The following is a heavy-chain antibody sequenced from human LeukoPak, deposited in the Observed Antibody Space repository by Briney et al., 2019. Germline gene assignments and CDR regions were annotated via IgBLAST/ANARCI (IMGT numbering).Heavy chain of an antibody. D-gene: IGHD3-22*01. CDR3: ARLSYDTCGYCPDYFDY. Sequence: SETLSLTCTVSGGSISSYYWSWIRQPPGKGLEWIGYISYSGSTNCSPSLKSRVTISVDTSKNQFSLKLSSVTAADTAVYYCARLSYDTCGYCPDYFDYWGQGTLVTVPS. CDR1: GGSISSYY. J-gene: IGHJ4*02. V-gene: IGHV4-59*08. CDR2: ISYSGST.